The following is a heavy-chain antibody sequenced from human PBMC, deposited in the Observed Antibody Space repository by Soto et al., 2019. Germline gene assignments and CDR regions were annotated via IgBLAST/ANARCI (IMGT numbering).Heavy chain of an antibody. V-gene: IGHV3-23*01. J-gene: IGHJ4*02. CDR1: GFTFSSSA. CDR3: ATSIGALNEY. CDR2: ITESGDGT. Sequence: LRLSCLTSGFTFSSSAMTWVRQAPGKGLDWVSAITESGDGTFYADSVKGRFTISRDNSKNTLFLQMNSLTIEDTALYYCATSIGALNEYWGQGILVTVYS. D-gene: IGHD3-16*01.